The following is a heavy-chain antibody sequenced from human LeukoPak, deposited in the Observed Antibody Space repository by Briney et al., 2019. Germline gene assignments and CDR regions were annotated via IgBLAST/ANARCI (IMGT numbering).Heavy chain of an antibody. CDR2: ISYDGSNK. CDR1: GFTFSSYA. V-gene: IGHV3-30*07. D-gene: IGHD6-13*01. J-gene: IGHJ5*02. CDR3: AKDRPGIAAAAPKWGWFDP. Sequence: GGSLRLSCAASGFTFSSYAMLWVRQAPGKGLEWVAVISYDGSNKYYADSVKGRFTISRDNSKNTLYLQMNSLRAEDTAVYYCAKDRPGIAAAAPKWGWFDPWGQGTLVTVSS.